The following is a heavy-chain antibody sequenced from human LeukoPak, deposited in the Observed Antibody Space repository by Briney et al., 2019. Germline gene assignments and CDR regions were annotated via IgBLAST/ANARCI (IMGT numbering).Heavy chain of an antibody. V-gene: IGHV3-74*01. J-gene: IGHJ1*01. D-gene: IGHD3-22*01. CDR2: IKSDGKT. CDR3: ARAPSEVGGYYPEYFRH. Sequence: GGSLRLSCEASGYTFSRYWMHWVRQAPGKGLVWVSRIKSDGKTNYADSVKGRFTISRDNAKNTVSLQMDSLRAEDTGVYYCARAPSEVGGYYPEYFRHWGQGTLVTVSS. CDR1: GYTFSRYW.